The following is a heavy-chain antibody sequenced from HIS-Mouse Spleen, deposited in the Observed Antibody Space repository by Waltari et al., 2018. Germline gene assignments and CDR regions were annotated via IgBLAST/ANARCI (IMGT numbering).Heavy chain of an antibody. D-gene: IGHD6-13*01. V-gene: IGHV4-39*07. CDR1: GGSISSSSYY. CDR2: IYYSGGH. CDR3: AREIPYSSSWYDWYFDL. Sequence: QLQLQESGPGLVKPSETLSLTCTVSGGSISSSSYYWGWIRQPPGKVLEWIGSIYYSGGHSHNPSLSSRVTISVYTSKNQFSLKLSSVTAADTAVYYCAREIPYSSSWYDWYFDLWGRGTLVTVSS. J-gene: IGHJ2*01.